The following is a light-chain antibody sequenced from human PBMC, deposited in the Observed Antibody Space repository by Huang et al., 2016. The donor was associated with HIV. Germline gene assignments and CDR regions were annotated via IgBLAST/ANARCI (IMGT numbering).Light chain of an antibody. J-gene: IGKJ2*01. V-gene: IGKV3-20*01. CDR3: QQYGSSMAT. CDR2: GTS. Sequence: LTQSPGSLSLSPGDRVTLSCRASQSVDSGYVAWYHQKPGQSPRLIVYGTSSRASGSPSRFSGSGSGRDFSLTISGLDSEDFGVYYCQQYGSSMATFGQGTKVDI. CDR1: QSVDSGY.